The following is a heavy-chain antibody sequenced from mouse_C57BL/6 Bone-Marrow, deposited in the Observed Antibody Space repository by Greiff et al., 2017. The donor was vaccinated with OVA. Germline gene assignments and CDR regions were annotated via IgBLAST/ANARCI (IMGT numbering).Heavy chain of an antibody. D-gene: IGHD1-1*01. CDR1: GYTFTSYW. V-gene: IGHV1-55*01. CDR3: ASTVVAPRWYFDV. J-gene: IGHJ1*03. CDR2: IYPGSGST. Sequence: QVQLKESGAELVKPGASVKMSCKASGYTFTSYWITWVKQRPGQGLEWIGDIYPGSGSTNYNEKFKSKATLTVDTSSSTAYMQLSSLTSEDSAVYYCASTVVAPRWYFDVWGTGTTVTVSS.